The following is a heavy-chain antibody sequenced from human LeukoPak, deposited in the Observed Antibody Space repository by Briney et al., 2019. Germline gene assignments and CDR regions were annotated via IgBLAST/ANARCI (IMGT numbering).Heavy chain of an antibody. J-gene: IGHJ6*04. D-gene: IGHD3-10*02. CDR1: GFTFSSYE. CDR2: ISSSGSTI. CDR3: AELGITMIGGV. Sequence: GGSLRLSCAASGFTFSSYEMNWVRQAPGKGLEWVSYISSSGSTIYYADSVKGRFTISRDNAKNSLYMQMNSLRAEDTAVYYCAELGITMIGGVWGKGTTVTISS. V-gene: IGHV3-48*03.